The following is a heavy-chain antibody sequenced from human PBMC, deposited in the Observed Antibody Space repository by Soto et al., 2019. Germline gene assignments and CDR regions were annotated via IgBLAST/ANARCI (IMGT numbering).Heavy chain of an antibody. Sequence: SETLSLTCTVSGASMNSYHWSWIRQPAGKGLEWIGHIHSSGSTNYNPSLKSRVTMSVDTSKNQFSLRLMSLTAADTAVYYCARDKGVAAAGITWFDPWGQGSLVTVSS. CDR3: ARDKGVAAAGITWFDP. J-gene: IGHJ5*02. D-gene: IGHD6-13*01. V-gene: IGHV4-4*07. CDR1: GASMNSYH. CDR2: IHSSGST.